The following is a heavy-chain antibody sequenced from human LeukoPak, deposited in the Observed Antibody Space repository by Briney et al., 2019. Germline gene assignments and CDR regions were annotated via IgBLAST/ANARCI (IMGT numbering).Heavy chain of an antibody. D-gene: IGHD3-10*02. J-gene: IGHJ4*02. V-gene: IGHV3-23*01. CDR2: ISSGGSNT. CDR3: AKARSMLVLRSSFDY. CDR1: GFTFNSYA. Sequence: GGSLRLSCAASGFTFNSYAMSWVRQAPGKGLEWVSSISSGGSNTYYVDSVKGRFTISRDRSNNTVYPQMNSLRDEDTAKYFCAKARSMLVLRSSFDYWGQGALVTVSS.